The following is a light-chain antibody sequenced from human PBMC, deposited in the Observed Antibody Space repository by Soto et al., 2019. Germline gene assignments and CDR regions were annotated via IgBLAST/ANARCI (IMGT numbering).Light chain of an antibody. CDR3: QQRSNWPPVT. V-gene: IGKV3-11*01. CDR1: QSVSSY. J-gene: IGKJ4*01. CDR2: DAS. Sequence: EIVLTQSPATLSLSPGERATLSCRASQSVSSYLAWYQQKPGQAPRLLIYDASNRATGIPARFSGSGSGTDFALTISSLEPEECAIYYCQQRSNWPPVTFGGGTKVEIK.